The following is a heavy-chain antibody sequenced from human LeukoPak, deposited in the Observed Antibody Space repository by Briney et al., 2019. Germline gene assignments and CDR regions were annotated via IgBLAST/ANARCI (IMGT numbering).Heavy chain of an antibody. CDR1: GFTFSSYA. V-gene: IGHV3-30-3*01. Sequence: GGSLRLSCAASGFTFSSYAMHWVRQAPGKGLEWVAVISYDGSNKYYADSVKGRFTISRDNSKNTLYLQMNSLRAEDTAVYYCARARKIYGDYYYGMDVWGQGTTVTVSS. CDR3: ARARKIYGDYYYGMDV. CDR2: ISYDGSNK. D-gene: IGHD4-17*01. J-gene: IGHJ6*02.